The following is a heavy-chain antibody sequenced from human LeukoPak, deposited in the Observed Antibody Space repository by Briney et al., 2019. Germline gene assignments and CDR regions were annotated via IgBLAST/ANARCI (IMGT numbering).Heavy chain of an antibody. Sequence: SQTLSLTCTVSGGSISSGGYYWSWIRQPPGKGLEWIGYIYHSGSTYYNPSLKSRVTISVDRSKNQFSLKLRSVTAADTAVYYCARGGIAVAGTDGGWFDPWGQGTLVAVSS. J-gene: IGHJ5*02. D-gene: IGHD6-19*01. CDR3: ARGGIAVAGTDGGWFDP. CDR1: GGSISSGGYY. CDR2: IYHSGST. V-gene: IGHV4-30-2*01.